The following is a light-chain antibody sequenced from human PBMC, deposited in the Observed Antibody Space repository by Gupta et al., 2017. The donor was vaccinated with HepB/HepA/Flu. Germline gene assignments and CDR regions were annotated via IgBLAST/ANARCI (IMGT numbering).Light chain of an antibody. CDR3: AAWDDSLSGWV. J-gene: IGLJ3*02. Sequence: QSVLTQPPSASGTPGQRVTISCSGSSSNIGSNYVYWYQQLPGTAPKLLICRNNQRPSGVPDRFSGPKSGTSASLAISGLRSEDEADYYCAAWDDSLSGWVFGGGTKLTVL. CDR1: SSNIGSNY. CDR2: RNN. V-gene: IGLV1-47*01.